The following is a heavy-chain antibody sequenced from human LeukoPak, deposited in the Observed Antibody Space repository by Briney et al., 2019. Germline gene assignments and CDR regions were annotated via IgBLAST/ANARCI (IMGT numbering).Heavy chain of an antibody. Sequence: ASVKVSCKASGYTFTGYYMHWVRQAPGQGLEWMGWINPNSGGTNYAQKFQGRVTMTRDTSISTAYMELSRLRSDDTAVYYCARDKYYGPGNYGKYNWFDPWGQGALVTVSS. CDR2: INPNSGGT. V-gene: IGHV1-2*02. J-gene: IGHJ5*02. D-gene: IGHD3-10*01. CDR1: GYTFTGYY. CDR3: ARDKYYGPGNYGKYNWFDP.